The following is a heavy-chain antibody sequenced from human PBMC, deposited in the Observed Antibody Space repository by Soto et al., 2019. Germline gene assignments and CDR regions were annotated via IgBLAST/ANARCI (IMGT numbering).Heavy chain of an antibody. CDR3: ARRGTKGGLEV. D-gene: IGHD3-16*01. CDR1: GFTFRSYV. J-gene: IGHJ1*01. CDR2: ASYDGSDK. V-gene: IGHV3-30*19. Sequence: QVQLVESGAGVVQPGTSLRVSCVGSGFTFRSYVMHWVRQAPGKGLEWVALASYDGSDKYYDDSVRGRFTTSRDNSRNTVDLQRDSLGLEDTALYNCARRGTKGGLEVWGQGTLVSVSS.